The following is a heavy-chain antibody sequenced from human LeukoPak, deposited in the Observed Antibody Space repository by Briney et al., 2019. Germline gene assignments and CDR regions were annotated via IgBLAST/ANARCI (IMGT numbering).Heavy chain of an antibody. CDR2: IYHSGST. D-gene: IGHD2-2*01. V-gene: IGHV4-4*02. CDR3: ARVVPAATYYYYGMDV. CDR1: GGSISSSNW. Sequence: SETLSLTCAVSGGSISSSNWWSWVRQPPGKGLEWIGEIYHSGSTNYNPSLKSRVTISVDKSKNQFSLKLSSVTAADTAVYYCARVVPAATYYYYGMDVWGKGTTVTVSS. J-gene: IGHJ6*04.